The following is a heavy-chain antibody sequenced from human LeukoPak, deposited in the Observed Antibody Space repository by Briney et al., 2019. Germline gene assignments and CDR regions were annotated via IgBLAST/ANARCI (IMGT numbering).Heavy chain of an antibody. CDR3: ARYWGRAFDY. J-gene: IGHJ4*02. V-gene: IGHV4-39*01. Sequence: SESLSLTCTVSDGSISSSSYYWGGIPQPPGEGLEWIGSIYYNGSTHYNPSLKSRVTISVDTSKNQFSLKLSSVTAADTAVYYCARYWGRAFDYWGQGTLVTVSS. CDR1: DGSISSSSYY. CDR2: IYYNGST. D-gene: IGHD7-27*01.